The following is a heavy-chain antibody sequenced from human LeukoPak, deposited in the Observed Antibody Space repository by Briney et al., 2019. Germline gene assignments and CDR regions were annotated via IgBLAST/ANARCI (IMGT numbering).Heavy chain of an antibody. Sequence: GGSLRLSCAASGFTFEDHGMHWVRQAPGKGLEWVTLITGNGVSTYYADSVKGRFTISRDNSKNSLYLQMNSLRTEDTALYYCAKCVYSNIYYWFDPWGQGTLVSVSS. J-gene: IGHJ5*02. CDR3: AKCVYSNIYYWFDP. D-gene: IGHD6-13*01. V-gene: IGHV3-43*02. CDR2: ITGNGVST. CDR1: GFTFEDHG.